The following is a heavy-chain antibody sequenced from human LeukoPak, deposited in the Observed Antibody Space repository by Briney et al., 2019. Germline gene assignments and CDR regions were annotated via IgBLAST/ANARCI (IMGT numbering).Heavy chain of an antibody. D-gene: IGHD6-13*01. CDR2: INHSRST. Sequence: SETLSLTCAVYGGSFSGYYWSWIRQPPGKGLEWIGEINHSRSTNYNPSLKSRVTISVDTSKNQFSLKLSSVTAADTAVYYCARGSAAARRYYYYYMDVWGKGTAVTVSS. CDR1: GGSFSGYY. J-gene: IGHJ6*03. V-gene: IGHV4-34*01. CDR3: ARGSAAARRYYYYYMDV.